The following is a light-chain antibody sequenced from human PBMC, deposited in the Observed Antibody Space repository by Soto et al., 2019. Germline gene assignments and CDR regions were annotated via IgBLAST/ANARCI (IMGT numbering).Light chain of an antibody. CDR1: NIGTKS. CDR3: QMWDSSTDHVV. CDR2: DDG. V-gene: IGLV3-21*02. J-gene: IGLJ3*02. Sequence: SYVLTQPPSVSVAPGQTAKIPCGGDNIGTKSVHWYQQKPGQAPVLVVYDDGDRPSGIPERISGSSSGNTATLTISRVEAGDEADYYCQMWDSSTDHVVFGGGTKVTVL.